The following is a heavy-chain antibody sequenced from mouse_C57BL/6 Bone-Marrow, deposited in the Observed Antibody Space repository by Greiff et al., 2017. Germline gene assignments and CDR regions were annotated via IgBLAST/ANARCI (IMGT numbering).Heavy chain of an antibody. CDR1: GFTFSDYG. Sequence: DVKLVESGGGLVQPGGSLKLSCAASGFTFSDYGMAWVRQAPRKGPEWVAFISNLAYSIYYADTVTGRFTISRENAKHTLYLEMGSLRSESTAMYYGARQGGSYWYFDVWGTGTTVTVSS. J-gene: IGHJ1*03. D-gene: IGHD1-1*02. CDR3: ARQGGSYWYFDV. V-gene: IGHV5-15*01. CDR2: ISNLAYSI.